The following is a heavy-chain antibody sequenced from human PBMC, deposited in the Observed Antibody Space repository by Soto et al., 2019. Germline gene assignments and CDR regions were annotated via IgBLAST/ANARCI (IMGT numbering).Heavy chain of an antibody. CDR1: GGSISSGGYY. J-gene: IGHJ3*02. Sequence: QVQLQESGPGLVKPSQTLSLTCTVSGGSISSGGYYWSWIRQHPGKGLEWIGYFYYSGNTYYNPSLTSRVTISVDTSKIPFSLKLTYVTAADTAVYYCARVPEGGGNSDAFDIWGQGTMVTISS. CDR2: FYYSGNT. V-gene: IGHV4-31*03. D-gene: IGHD2-21*02. CDR3: ARVPEGGGNSDAFDI.